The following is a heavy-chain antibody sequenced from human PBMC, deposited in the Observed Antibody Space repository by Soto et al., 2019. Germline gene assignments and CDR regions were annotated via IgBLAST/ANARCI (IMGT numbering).Heavy chain of an antibody. Sequence: QVQLVQSGAEVKKPGSSVKVSCKASGGTFSSYTISWVRQAPGQGLEWMGRIIPILGIANYAQKFQGRVTITADKSTSTAYMELSSLRSEDTAVYYCARGPYGGNSSDYWGQGTLVTVSS. CDR3: ARGPYGGNSSDY. J-gene: IGHJ4*02. CDR2: IIPILGIA. CDR1: GGTFSSYT. D-gene: IGHD4-17*01. V-gene: IGHV1-69*02.